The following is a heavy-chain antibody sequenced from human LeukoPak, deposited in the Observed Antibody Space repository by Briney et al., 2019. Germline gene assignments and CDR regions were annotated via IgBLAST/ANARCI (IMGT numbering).Heavy chain of an antibody. CDR3: ATGGYCSGGSCVQGGY. CDR1: GHTFTSYD. J-gene: IGHJ4*02. CDR2: MNPNSGNT. Sequence: ASVKVSCKASGHTFTSYDINWVRQATGQGLEWMGWMNPNSGNTGYAQKFQGRVTMTRNTSISTAYMELSSLRSEDTAVYYCATGGYCSGGSCVQGGYWGQGTLVTVSS. V-gene: IGHV1-8*01. D-gene: IGHD2-15*01.